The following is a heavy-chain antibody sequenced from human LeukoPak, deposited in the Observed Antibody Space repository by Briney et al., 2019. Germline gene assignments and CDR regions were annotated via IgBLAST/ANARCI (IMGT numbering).Heavy chain of an antibody. CDR2: ISGSGGST. V-gene: IGHV3-23*01. D-gene: IGHD2-2*01. CDR3: ATTCSTSCYYYYYYYGMDV. Sequence: GGSLRLSCAASGFTFSSYAMSWVRQAPGKGLEWVSAISGSGGSTYYADSVKGRFTISRDNSKNTLYLQMNSLSAEDTAVYYCATTCSTSCYYYYYYYGMDVWGKGTTVTVSS. CDR1: GFTFSSYA. J-gene: IGHJ6*04.